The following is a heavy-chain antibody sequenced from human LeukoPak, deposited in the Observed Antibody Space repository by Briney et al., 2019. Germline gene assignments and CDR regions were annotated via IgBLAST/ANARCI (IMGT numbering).Heavy chain of an antibody. J-gene: IGHJ4*02. CDR3: ATRNDFSSYFDY. Sequence: GGSLRLSCAASGFTFSSYGMHWVRQAPGKGLEWVAVIWYDGSNKYYADSVKGRFTISRDNSKNTLYLQMNSLRAEDTAVYYCATRNDFSSYFDYWGQGTLVTVSS. D-gene: IGHD3/OR15-3a*01. CDR2: IWYDGSNK. CDR1: GFTFSSYG. V-gene: IGHV3-33*01.